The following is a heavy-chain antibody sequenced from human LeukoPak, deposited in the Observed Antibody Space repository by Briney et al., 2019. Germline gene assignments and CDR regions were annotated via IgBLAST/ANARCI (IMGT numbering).Heavy chain of an antibody. CDR2: INPNSGGT. Sequence: GASVKVSCKASGYTFTGYYMHWVRQAPGQGLEWMGRINPNSGGTNYAQKFQGRVTMTRDTSISTAYMELSSLRSEDTAVYYCASGGSVDTAMVCYYWGQGTLVTVSS. J-gene: IGHJ4*02. CDR3: ASGGSVDTAMVCYY. V-gene: IGHV1-2*06. D-gene: IGHD5-18*01. CDR1: GYTFTGYY.